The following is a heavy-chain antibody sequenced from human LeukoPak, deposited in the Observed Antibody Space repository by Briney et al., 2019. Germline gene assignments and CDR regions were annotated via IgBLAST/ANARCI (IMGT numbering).Heavy chain of an antibody. CDR2: ISSSSSTI. CDR3: AREPNYDILTGPYFDP. J-gene: IGHJ5*02. V-gene: IGHV3-48*04. D-gene: IGHD3-9*01. Sequence: GGSLRLSCAASRFTFSSYSMNWVRQAPGKGLEWVSYISSSSSTIYYADSVKGRFTISRDNAKNSLYLQMNSLRAEDTAVYYCAREPNYDILTGPYFDPWGQGTLVTVSS. CDR1: RFTFSSYS.